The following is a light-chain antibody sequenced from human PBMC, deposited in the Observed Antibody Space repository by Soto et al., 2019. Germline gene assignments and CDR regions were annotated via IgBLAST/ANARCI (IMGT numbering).Light chain of an antibody. CDR3: MQRIELPLT. CDR1: QSLLDSDDGNTY. V-gene: IGKV2-40*01. CDR2: TSS. J-gene: IGKJ4*01. Sequence: DIVMTQTPLSLPVTPGEPASISCRSSQSLLDSDDGNTYLDWYLQKPGQSPQVLIYTSSYRASGVPDRFSGSGSVTDFTLRISRVEAEDVGVYYCMQRIELPLTFGGGTKVEIK.